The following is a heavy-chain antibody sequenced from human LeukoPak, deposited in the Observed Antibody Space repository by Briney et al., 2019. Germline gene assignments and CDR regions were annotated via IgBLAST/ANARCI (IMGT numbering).Heavy chain of an antibody. CDR3: ARSYLPYSGSYYALDY. CDR1: GFTFSSYG. J-gene: IGHJ4*02. CDR2: IWYDGSNK. V-gene: IGHV3-33*01. Sequence: GGSLRLSCAASGFTFSSYGMHWVRQAPGKGLEWVAVIWYDGSNKYYADSVKGRFTISRDNSKNTLYLQMNSLRAEDTAVYYCARSYLPYSGSYYALDYWGQGTLVTVSS. D-gene: IGHD1-26*01.